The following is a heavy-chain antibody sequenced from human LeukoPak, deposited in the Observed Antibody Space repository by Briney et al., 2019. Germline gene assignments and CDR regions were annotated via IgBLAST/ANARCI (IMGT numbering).Heavy chain of an antibody. CDR2: IYSSGGT. D-gene: IGHD3-22*01. V-gene: IGHV3-NL1*01. J-gene: IGHJ3*02. Sequence: PGGSLRLSCAASGFTFSSYGMHWLRQAPGKGLEWVSIIYSSGGTYYADSVKGRFTISRDNSKNTLCLQMNSLRAEDTAVYYCTKENLDYHNAFDIWGQGTMVTVSS. CDR3: TKENLDYHNAFDI. CDR1: GFTFSSYG.